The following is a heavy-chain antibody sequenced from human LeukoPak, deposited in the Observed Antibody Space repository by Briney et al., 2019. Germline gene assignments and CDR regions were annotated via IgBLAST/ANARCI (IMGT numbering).Heavy chain of an antibody. CDR3: TTGGSVIVAGTRAFDI. CDR2: IKSEIDGGAT. V-gene: IGHV3-15*07. Sequence: GGSLLLSCAASGFPFSNTWMNWVRQAPGKGLEWVGRIKSEIDGGATDYAAPVQGRFTISRDDSQATLYLQMNSLKTEDTAVYYCTTGGSVIVAGTRAFDIWGQGTMVTVSS. J-gene: IGHJ3*02. CDR1: GFPFSNTW. D-gene: IGHD5-12*01.